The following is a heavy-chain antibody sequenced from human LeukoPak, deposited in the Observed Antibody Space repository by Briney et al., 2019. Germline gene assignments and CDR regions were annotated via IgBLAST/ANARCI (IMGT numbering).Heavy chain of an antibody. CDR3: ARPAYTAAYDL. J-gene: IGHJ3*01. D-gene: IGHD3-16*01. CDR1: GFTFSDYY. CDR2: ISSSGSTI. Sequence: GGSLRLSCAASGFTFSDYYMSWIRQAPGKGLEWVSYISSSGSTIYYADSVKGRFTISRDNARNSLYLEMNSLRAEDSAVYYCARPAYTAAYDLWGQGTLVTVSS. V-gene: IGHV3-11*04.